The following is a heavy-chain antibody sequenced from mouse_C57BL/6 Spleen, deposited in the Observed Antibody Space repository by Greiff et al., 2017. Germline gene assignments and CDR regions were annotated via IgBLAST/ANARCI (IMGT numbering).Heavy chain of an antibody. Sequence: EVHLVESGGGLVKPGGSLKLSCAASGFPFSSYAMSWVRQTPEKRLEWVATISDGGSYTYYPDNVKGRFTISRDNAKNNLYLQMSHLKSEDTAMYYCASITPDYFDYWGQGTTLTVSS. CDR1: GFPFSSYA. J-gene: IGHJ2*01. D-gene: IGHD1-1*01. CDR3: ASITPDYFDY. V-gene: IGHV5-4*01. CDR2: ISDGGSYT.